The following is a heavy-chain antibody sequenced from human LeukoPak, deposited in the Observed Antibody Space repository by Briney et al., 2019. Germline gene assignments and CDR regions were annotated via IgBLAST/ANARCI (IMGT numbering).Heavy chain of an antibody. CDR1: GFTFNTYG. CDR3: ARGGVDYYGSGTYYLMYYFDY. D-gene: IGHD3-10*01. V-gene: IGHV3-23*01. Sequence: GGTLRLSCAASGFTFNTYGMSWVRQAPGKGLEWVSGISGSGGATYYADSVKGRFTISRDDPHNTLYLQLNSLRAEDTAVYFCARGGVDYYGSGTYYLMYYFDYWGQGALVTVSP. CDR2: ISGSGGAT. J-gene: IGHJ4*02.